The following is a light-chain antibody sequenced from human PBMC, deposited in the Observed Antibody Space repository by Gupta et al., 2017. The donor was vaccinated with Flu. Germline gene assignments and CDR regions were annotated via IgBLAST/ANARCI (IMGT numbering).Light chain of an antibody. CDR3: ASYTGTNPLWM. CDR2: EVS. V-gene: IGLV2-14*01. J-gene: IGLJ3*02. Sequence: DGSDNYISLLQQHPGKVPNHMMNEVSNRRSGVSNRFSGAKNGNTASLIITGIQAEDEADYYCASYTGTNPLWMFGGGTRLTVL. CDR1: DGSDNY.